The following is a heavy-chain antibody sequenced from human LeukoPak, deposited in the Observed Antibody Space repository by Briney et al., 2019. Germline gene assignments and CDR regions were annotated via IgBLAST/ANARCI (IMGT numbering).Heavy chain of an antibody. CDR1: GFSFSDSV. D-gene: IGHD3-10*01. J-gene: IGHJ6*04. CDR3: ARDRGFGQADV. V-gene: IGHV3-7*01. CDR2: IKQDGGEK. Sequence: PGGSLRLSGVASGFSFSDSVMSWLRQAPGKGLEWVANIKQDGGEKYYVDSVKGRFTISRDNAKNSLYLQMNSLRAEDTAVYYCARDRGFGQADVWGKGTTVTVSS.